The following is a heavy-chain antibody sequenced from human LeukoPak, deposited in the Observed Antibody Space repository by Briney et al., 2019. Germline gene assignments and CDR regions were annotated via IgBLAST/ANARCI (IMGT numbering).Heavy chain of an antibody. Sequence: ASVTVSCKASVYTFTSYYMHGVRQAPGQGLEWMGIINPSGGSTSYAQKFQGRVTMARDTSTSTVYMELSSLRSEDTAVYYCARESYYDSSGPGWGQGTLVTVSS. CDR1: VYTFTSYY. J-gene: IGHJ4*02. V-gene: IGHV1-46*01. CDR2: INPSGGST. CDR3: ARESYYDSSGPG. D-gene: IGHD3-22*01.